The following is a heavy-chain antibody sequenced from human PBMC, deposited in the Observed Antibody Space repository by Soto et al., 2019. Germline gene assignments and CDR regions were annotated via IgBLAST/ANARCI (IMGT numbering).Heavy chain of an antibody. J-gene: IGHJ3*02. V-gene: IGHV3-21*01. CDR2: ISSSSSYI. CDR3: VRIQFGYDADDI. D-gene: IGHD3-10*01. Sequence: LGRSLRLSCAASGFTFRSYWMHCVRQAPGEGLEWVSSISSSSSYIYYADSVKGRFTISRDNAKNSLYLQMNSLRAEDTAVYYCVRIQFGYDADDIWGQGSMVTVS. CDR1: GFTFRSYW.